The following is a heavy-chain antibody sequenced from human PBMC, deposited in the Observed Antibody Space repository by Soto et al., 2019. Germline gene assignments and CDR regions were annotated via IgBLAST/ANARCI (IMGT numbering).Heavy chain of an antibody. V-gene: IGHV1-3*01. CDR1: GYTFTSYA. D-gene: IGHD3-10*01. CDR3: ASKRYSYGSGSQDYGMDV. J-gene: IGHJ6*02. CDR2: INAGNGNT. Sequence: ASVKVSCKASGYTFTSYAMHWVRQAPGQRLEWMGWINAGNGNTKYSQKFQGRVSITRDTSASTAYMELSSLRSEDTAVYYCASKRYSYGSGSQDYGMDVCRQPTTDTVSS.